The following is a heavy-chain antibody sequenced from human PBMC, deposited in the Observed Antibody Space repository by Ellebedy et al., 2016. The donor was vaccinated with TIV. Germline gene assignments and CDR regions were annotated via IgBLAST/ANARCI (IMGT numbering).Heavy chain of an antibody. J-gene: IGHJ6*03. D-gene: IGHD2-2*01. CDR2: IIPMFGPA. V-gene: IGHV1-69*13. CDR1: GGTFNNHA. CDR3: ARVSCSGTDCPSPTYYYYMDV. Sequence: ASVKVSXXAPGGTFNNHAISWVRQAPGQGLEWMGEIIPMFGPANYAQKFQDRVTITADESTSTAYMEMSSLRSDDTAMYYCARVSCSGTDCPSPTYYYYMDVWGKGTTVSVSS.